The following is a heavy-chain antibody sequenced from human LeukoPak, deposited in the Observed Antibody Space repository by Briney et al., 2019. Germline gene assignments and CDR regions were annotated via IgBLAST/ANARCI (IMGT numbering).Heavy chain of an antibody. D-gene: IGHD6-13*01. Sequence: PGGSLRLSCAASGFTFSSYSMNRVRQAPGKGLEWVSSISSSSSYIYYADSVKGRFTISRDNAKNSLYLQMNSLRAEDTAVYYCARVKTRVFDIWGQGTMVAVSS. CDR1: GFTFSSYS. J-gene: IGHJ3*02. CDR3: ARVKTRVFDI. V-gene: IGHV3-21*01. CDR2: ISSSSSYI.